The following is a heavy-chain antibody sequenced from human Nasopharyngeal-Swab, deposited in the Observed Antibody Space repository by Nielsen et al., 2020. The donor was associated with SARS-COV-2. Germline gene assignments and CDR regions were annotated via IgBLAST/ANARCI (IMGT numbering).Heavy chain of an antibody. J-gene: IGHJ4*02. CDR1: GFTFSSYW. D-gene: IGHD3-22*01. V-gene: IGHV3-7*03. CDR3: AKGPPNYYDSSGYYLDY. CDR2: IKQDGSEK. Sequence: GESLKISCAASGFTFSSYWMSWVRQAPGKGLEWVANIKQDGSEKYYADSVKGRFTISRDNAKNSLYLQMNSLRPEDTALYYCAKGPPNYYDSSGYYLDYWGQGTLVTVSS.